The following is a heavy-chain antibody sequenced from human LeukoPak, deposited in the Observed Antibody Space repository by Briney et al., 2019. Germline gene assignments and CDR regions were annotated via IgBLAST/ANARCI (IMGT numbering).Heavy chain of an antibody. Sequence: SETLSLTCAVYGGSFSGYYWSWIRQPPGKGLEWIGEINHSGSTNYNPSLKGRDTISVDTSKNQFSLKLSSVTAADTAVYYCASTPLWYYYYMDVWGKGTTVTVSS. V-gene: IGHV4-34*01. J-gene: IGHJ6*03. CDR1: GGSFSGYY. CDR2: INHSGST. CDR3: ASTPLWYYYYMDV. D-gene: IGHD3-10*01.